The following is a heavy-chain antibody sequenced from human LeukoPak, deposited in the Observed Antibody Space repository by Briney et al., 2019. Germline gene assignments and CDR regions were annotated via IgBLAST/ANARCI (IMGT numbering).Heavy chain of an antibody. CDR3: AALNWRRSTRGEAGWFDP. D-gene: IGHD2-21*01. V-gene: IGHV1-8*01. CDR1: GYTFTSYD. CDR2: MNPNSGNT. J-gene: IGHJ5*02. Sequence: ASVKVSCKASGYTFTSYDINWVRQATGQGLEWMGWMNPNSGNTGYAQKFQGRVAMTRNTSICTAYMELSSLRSEDTAVYYCAALNWRRSTRGEAGWFDPWGQGTLVTVSS.